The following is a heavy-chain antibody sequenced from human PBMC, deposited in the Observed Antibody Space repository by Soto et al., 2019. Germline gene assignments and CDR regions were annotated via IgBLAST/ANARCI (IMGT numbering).Heavy chain of an antibody. CDR3: ANPSPDFDCAPYYYYLDV. Sequence: EVQLLESGGGLVQPGGSLRLSCAASGFTFSSYAMSWVRQAPGKGLEWVSAISGSGGSTYYADSVKGRFTISRDNSKNSLYLQMNSLRAEDTALYYCANPSPDFDCAPYYYYLDVWGNVTTFTVSS. D-gene: IGHD3-9*01. V-gene: IGHV3-23*01. J-gene: IGHJ6*03. CDR2: ISGSGGST. CDR1: GFTFSSYA.